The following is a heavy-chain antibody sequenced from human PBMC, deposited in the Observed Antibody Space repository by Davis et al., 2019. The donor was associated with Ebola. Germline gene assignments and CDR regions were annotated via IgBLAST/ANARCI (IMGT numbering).Heavy chain of an antibody. CDR1: GGTFSGYA. V-gene: IGHV1-69*06. CDR2: IIPIFGTA. D-gene: IGHD3-10*01. J-gene: IGHJ5*02. CDR3: ASRGYGSGSYNWFDP. Sequence: AASVKVSCKASGGTFSGYAISWVRQAPGQGLEWMGGIIPIFGTANYAQKFQGRVTITADKSTSTAYMELSSLRSEDTAVYYCASRGYGSGSYNWFDPWGQGTLVTVSS.